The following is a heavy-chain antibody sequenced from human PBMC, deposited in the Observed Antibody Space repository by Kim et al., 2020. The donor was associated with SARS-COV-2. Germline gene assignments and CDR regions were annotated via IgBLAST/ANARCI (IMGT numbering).Heavy chain of an antibody. Sequence: GGSLRLSCAASGFTFSSYAMSWVRQAPGKGLEWVSAISGSGGSTYYADSVKGRFTISRDNSKNTLYLQMNSLRAEDTAVYYCAKVQGAAAGTFYYYYGMDVWGQGTTVTVSS. J-gene: IGHJ6*02. CDR3: AKVQGAAAGTFYYYYGMDV. V-gene: IGHV3-23*01. CDR1: GFTFSSYA. CDR2: ISGSGGST. D-gene: IGHD6-13*01.